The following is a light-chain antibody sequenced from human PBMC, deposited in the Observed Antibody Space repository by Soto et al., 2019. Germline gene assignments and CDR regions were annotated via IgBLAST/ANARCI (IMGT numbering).Light chain of an antibody. CDR3: HQYGSSPQT. CDR1: QTINNN. Sequence: EIGITQSPATLAVSPGERATLSCRASQTINNNVAWYQLKDGQVPRLLIYGASTRATDVPARFSGSGSGTDFTLTISRLEPEDFAVFYCHQYGSSPQTFGQGTKVDIK. CDR2: GAS. J-gene: IGKJ1*01. V-gene: IGKV3-15*01.